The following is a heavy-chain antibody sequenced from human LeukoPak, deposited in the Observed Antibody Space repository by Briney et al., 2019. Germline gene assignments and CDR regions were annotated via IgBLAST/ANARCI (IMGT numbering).Heavy chain of an antibody. D-gene: IGHD3-10*01. J-gene: IGHJ4*02. CDR2: INHSGST. Sequence: SETLSLTCAVYGGSFSGYYWSWIRQPPGKGLEWIGEINHSGSTNYNPSLKSRVTISVDTSKNQFSLKLSSVTAADTAVYYCARVGYYYGSGSYYIRYYFDYWGQGTLVTVSS. CDR3: ARVGYYYGSGSYYIRYYFDY. V-gene: IGHV4-34*01. CDR1: GGSFSGYY.